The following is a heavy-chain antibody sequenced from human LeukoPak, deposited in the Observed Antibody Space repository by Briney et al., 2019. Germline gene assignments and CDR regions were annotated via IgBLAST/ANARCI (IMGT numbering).Heavy chain of an antibody. Sequence: GRSLRLSCAASGFTFDDYAMHWVRQAPGKGLEWVSGISWNSGSIGYADSVKGRFTISRDNAKNSLYLQMNSLRAEDTALYYCAKEPAGYGDLPGDYWGQGTLVTVSS. D-gene: IGHD4-17*01. V-gene: IGHV3-9*01. J-gene: IGHJ4*02. CDR2: ISWNSGSI. CDR3: AKEPAGYGDLPGDY. CDR1: GFTFDDYA.